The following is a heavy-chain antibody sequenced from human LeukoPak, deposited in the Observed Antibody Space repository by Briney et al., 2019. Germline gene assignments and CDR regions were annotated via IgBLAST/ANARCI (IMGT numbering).Heavy chain of an antibody. CDR2: ISAYNGNT. Sequence: ASVKVSCKASGYTFTSYGISWVRQAPGQGLEWMGWISAYNGNTNYAQKLQGRVTMTTDTSTSTAYMELRSLRSDDTAVYYCARGVLRYFDWLPSGGYNWFDPWGQGTLVTVSS. CDR3: ARGVLRYFDWLPSGGYNWFDP. D-gene: IGHD3-9*01. V-gene: IGHV1-18*01. CDR1: GYTFTSYG. J-gene: IGHJ5*02.